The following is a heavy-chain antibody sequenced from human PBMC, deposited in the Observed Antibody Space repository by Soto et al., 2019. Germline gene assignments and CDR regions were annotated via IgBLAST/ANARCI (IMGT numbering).Heavy chain of an antibody. V-gene: IGHV3-7*01. CDR1: GFTFSSYW. J-gene: IGHJ4*02. D-gene: IGHD6-13*01. CDR2: IKQDGSEK. CDR3: ARDVAAAGTGDLDY. Sequence: EVQLVESGGGLVQPGGSLRLSCAASGFTFSSYWMSWVRQAPGKGLEWVANIKQDGSEKYYVDSVKGRFTISRDNAKNSLYLQMNRLRAEDQAVYYCARDVAAAGTGDLDYWGQGTLGTGSS.